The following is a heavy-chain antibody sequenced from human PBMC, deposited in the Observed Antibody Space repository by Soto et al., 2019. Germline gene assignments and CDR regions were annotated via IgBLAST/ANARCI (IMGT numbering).Heavy chain of an antibody. CDR2: IYYSGST. D-gene: IGHD2-2*01. CDR3: ARHIGYCSSTSCSVFDY. Sequence: SETLSLTCTVSGGSISSGDYYWSWIRQPPGKGLEWIGYIYYSGSTNYNPSLKSRVTISVDTSKNQFSLKLSSVTAADTAVYYCARHIGYCSSTSCSVFDYWGQGTLVTVSS. CDR1: GGSISSGDYY. J-gene: IGHJ4*02. V-gene: IGHV4-61*08.